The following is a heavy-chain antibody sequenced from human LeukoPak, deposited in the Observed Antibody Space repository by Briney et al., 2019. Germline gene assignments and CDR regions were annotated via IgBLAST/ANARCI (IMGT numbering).Heavy chain of an antibody. CDR3: AKDFGCSSTSCYPYFDY. J-gene: IGHJ4*02. V-gene: IGHV3-30*18. D-gene: IGHD2-2*01. CDR1: GFTFSSYG. Sequence: PGRSLRLSCAASGFTFSSYGMHWVRQAPGKGLEWVAVISYDGSNKYYADSVKGRFTISRDNSKSTLYLQMNSLRAEDTAVYYCAKDFGCSSTSCYPYFDYWGQGTLVTVSS. CDR2: ISYDGSNK.